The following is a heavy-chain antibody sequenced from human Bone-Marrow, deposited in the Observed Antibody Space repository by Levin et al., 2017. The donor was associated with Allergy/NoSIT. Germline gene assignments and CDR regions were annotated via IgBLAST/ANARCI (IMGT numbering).Heavy chain of an antibody. CDR2: ISAYNGNT. D-gene: IGHD4-17*01. Sequence: ASVKVSCKPSGYTFRSYGLNWVRQAPGQGLEWMGWISAYNGNTNYAQNFQGRVTMTTDTSTTTAYMELRDLRSDDSAVYYCARNRQGDYLLDVFDVWGQGTMVTVSS. J-gene: IGHJ3*01. CDR1: GYTFRSYG. V-gene: IGHV1-18*01. CDR3: ARNRQGDYLLDVFDV.